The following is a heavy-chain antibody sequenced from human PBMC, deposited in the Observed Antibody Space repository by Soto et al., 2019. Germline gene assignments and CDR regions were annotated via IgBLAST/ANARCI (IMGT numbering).Heavy chain of an antibody. Sequence: QVQLQESGPGLVKPSETLSLSCTVSGGSISSYHWSWFRQSPGKRMEWIGYVHHSWGSSYNPSLQSRVAISLDTSKSQFSLKVTSVTATDTAVYYCARQGFGPLHGLVDVWGQGTTVTVSS. CDR2: VHHSWGS. J-gene: IGHJ6*02. D-gene: IGHD3-10*01. CDR3: ARQGFGPLHGLVDV. V-gene: IGHV4-59*08. CDR1: GGSISSYH.